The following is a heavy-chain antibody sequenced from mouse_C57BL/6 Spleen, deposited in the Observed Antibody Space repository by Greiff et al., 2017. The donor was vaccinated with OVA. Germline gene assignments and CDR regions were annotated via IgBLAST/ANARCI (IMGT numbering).Heavy chain of an antibody. V-gene: IGHV1-62-2*01. CDR2: FYPGSGSI. J-gene: IGHJ2*01. CDR3: ARHASYGSSLFYFDY. D-gene: IGHD1-1*01. CDR1: GYTFTEYT. Sequence: VQRVESGAELVKPGASVKLSCKASGYTFTEYTIHWVKQRSGQGLEWIGWFYPGSGSIKYNEKFKDKATLTADKSSSTVYMELSRLTSEDSAVYFCARHASYGSSLFYFDYWGQGTTLTVSS.